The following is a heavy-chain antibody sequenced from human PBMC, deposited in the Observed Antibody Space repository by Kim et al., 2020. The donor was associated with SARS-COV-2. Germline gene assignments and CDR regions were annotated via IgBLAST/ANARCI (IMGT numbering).Heavy chain of an antibody. V-gene: IGHV1-24*01. CDR3: ATGGQQLGYCSGGSCYLSDY. CDR1: GYTLTELS. J-gene: IGHJ4*02. CDR2: FDPEDGET. D-gene: IGHD2-15*01. Sequence: ASVKVSCKVSGYTLTELSMHWVRQAPGKGLEWMGGFDPEDGETIYAQKFQGRVTMTEDTSTDTAYMELSSLRSEDTAVYYCATGGQQLGYCSGGSCYLSDYWGQGTLVTVSS.